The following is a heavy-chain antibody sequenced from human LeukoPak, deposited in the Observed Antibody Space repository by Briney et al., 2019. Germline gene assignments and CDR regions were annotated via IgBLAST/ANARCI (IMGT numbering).Heavy chain of an antibody. D-gene: IGHD6-13*01. J-gene: IGHJ5*02. CDR2: VSYDGSNQ. V-gene: IGHV3-30*04. CDR3: ARARQQLVWANWFDP. CDR1: GFTFSSYT. Sequence: GGSLRLSCAASGFTFSSYTMHWVRQSPGKGLEWVAVVSYDGSNQDYAGSVKGRFTISRDNPKSTLCLQMDSLRADDTAVYSCARARQQLVWANWFDPWGQGTLVTVSS.